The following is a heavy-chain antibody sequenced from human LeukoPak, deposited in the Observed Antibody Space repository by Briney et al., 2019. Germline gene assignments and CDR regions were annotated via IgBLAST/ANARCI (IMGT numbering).Heavy chain of an antibody. Sequence: GGSLRLSCAASGFTFSDYYMSWIRQAPGKGLEWVSYISSSSSYIYYADSVKGRFTISRDNAKNSLYLQMNSLRAEDTAVYYCARVYDIVVVVGNWFDPWGQGTLVTVSS. D-gene: IGHD2-2*01. V-gene: IGHV3-11*06. CDR1: GFTFSDYY. CDR2: ISSSSSYI. CDR3: ARVYDIVVVVGNWFDP. J-gene: IGHJ5*02.